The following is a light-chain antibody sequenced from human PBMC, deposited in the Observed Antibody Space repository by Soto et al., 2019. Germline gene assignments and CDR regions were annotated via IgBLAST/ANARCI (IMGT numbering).Light chain of an antibody. CDR2: AAS. Sequence: DIQMTQSPSSVSASVGDRVTITCRASQAISGWLAWYQQKPGKAPNLLIYAASHLHSGVPSRFSGSGSGTDFTLTISSLQPEYFATYFCQQANSFPFTFGPGTKVDMK. CDR3: QQANSFPFT. CDR1: QAISGW. J-gene: IGKJ3*01. V-gene: IGKV1-12*01.